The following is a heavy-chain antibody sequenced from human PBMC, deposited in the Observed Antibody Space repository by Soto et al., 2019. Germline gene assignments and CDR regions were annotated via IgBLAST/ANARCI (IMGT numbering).Heavy chain of an antibody. Sequence: EVQLVESGGGLIQPGGSLRLSCVVSGFTVSSSNYMSWVRQAPGKRLEWVSVIYSGGTTYYADSVKGRFTISRDNSKNTLYLQMNSLRAEDTAVYYCHGYGYWGQGTLVTVSS. CDR1: GFTVSSSNY. J-gene: IGHJ4*02. V-gene: IGHV3-53*01. CDR2: IYSGGTT. CDR3: HGYGY. D-gene: IGHD5-12*01.